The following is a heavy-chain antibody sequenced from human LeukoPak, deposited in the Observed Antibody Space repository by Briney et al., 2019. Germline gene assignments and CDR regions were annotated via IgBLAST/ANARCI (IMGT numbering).Heavy chain of an antibody. CDR3: ARDQEWEPNWFDP. V-gene: IGHV1-2*02. CDR2: INPNSGGT. Sequence: VKVSCKSSGYTFTGYYMHWMRQAPGQRLEWMGWINPNSGGTNYAQKFQGRVTMTRDTSISTAYMELSRLRSDDTAVYYCARDQEWEPNWFDPWGQGTLVTVSS. D-gene: IGHD1-26*01. J-gene: IGHJ5*02. CDR1: GYTFTGYY.